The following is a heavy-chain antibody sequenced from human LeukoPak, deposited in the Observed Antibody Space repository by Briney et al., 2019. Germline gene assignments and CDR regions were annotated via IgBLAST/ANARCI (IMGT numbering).Heavy chain of an antibody. CDR2: MDVNSDKT. CDR3: ARDRTASVTPWVYDYYYMDV. D-gene: IGHD4-17*01. CDR1: GYTFTSYD. Sequence: ASVKVSCKASGYTFTSYDINWVRQATGQGLEWMGWMDVNSDKTGYAQKFQGRVTIRRNTSIRTVYMELSSLRYDDTAVYYCARDRTASVTPWVYDYYYMDVWGKGTTVTVSS. V-gene: IGHV1-8*02. J-gene: IGHJ6*03.